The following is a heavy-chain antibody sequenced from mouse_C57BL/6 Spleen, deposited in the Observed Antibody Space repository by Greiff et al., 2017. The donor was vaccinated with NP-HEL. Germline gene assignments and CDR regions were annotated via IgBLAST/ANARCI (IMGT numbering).Heavy chain of an antibody. J-gene: IGHJ2*01. V-gene: IGHV1-50*01. CDR2: IDPSDSYT. D-gene: IGHD2-5*01. CDR3: ARKRGFSNYDFDY. Sequence: QVQLQQPGAELVKPGASVKLSCKASGYTFTSYWMQWVKQRPGQGLEWIGEIDPSDSYTNYNQKFKGKATLTVDTSSSTAYMQLSSLTSEDSAVYFCARKRGFSNYDFDYWGQGTTLTVSS. CDR1: GYTFTSYW.